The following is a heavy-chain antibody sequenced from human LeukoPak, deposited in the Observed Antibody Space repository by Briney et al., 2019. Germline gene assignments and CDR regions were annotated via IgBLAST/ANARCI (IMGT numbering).Heavy chain of an antibody. J-gene: IGHJ4*02. CDR1: GYTFTSYY. Sequence: GASVKVSCKASGYTFTSYYMHWVRQAPGQGLEWMGIINPSGGSTSYAQKFQGRVTMTRDTSTSTVYMELSSLRSEDTAVYYCARESRVITFGGVIVRTFDYWGQGTLVTVSS. V-gene: IGHV1-46*01. CDR3: ARESRVITFGGVIVRTFDY. CDR2: INPSGGST. D-gene: IGHD3-16*02.